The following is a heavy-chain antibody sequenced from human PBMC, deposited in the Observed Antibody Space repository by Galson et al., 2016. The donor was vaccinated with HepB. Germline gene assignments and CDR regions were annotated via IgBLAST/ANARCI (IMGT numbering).Heavy chain of an antibody. D-gene: IGHD2-15*01. J-gene: IGHJ4*02. Sequence: SVKVSCKASGYIFTSYGISWVRQAPGQGLEWMGWISAYNGNTNYAQKLQGRVTMTTDTPTSTAYMELRSLRSDDTAVYYCARDLTPLRGFGDLDYWGQGTLVTVSS. V-gene: IGHV1-18*01. CDR2: ISAYNGNT. CDR3: ARDLTPLRGFGDLDY. CDR1: GYIFTSYG.